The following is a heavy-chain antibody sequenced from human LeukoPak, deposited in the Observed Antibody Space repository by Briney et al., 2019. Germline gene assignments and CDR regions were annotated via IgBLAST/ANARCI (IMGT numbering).Heavy chain of an antibody. CDR1: GFTFSTDG. V-gene: IGHV3-33*01. CDR3: VPPLESGFGD. CDR2: IWYDGSTK. Sequence: GRSLRPSCAASGFTFSTDGMHSVRQAPGNGLEWVAVIWYDGSTKYYADSVKGRFTISSDNSKNPLYLQMNSMRVEDTAGCCCVPPLESGFGDWGQGAMVSASS. D-gene: IGHD2/OR15-2a*01. J-gene: IGHJ4*02.